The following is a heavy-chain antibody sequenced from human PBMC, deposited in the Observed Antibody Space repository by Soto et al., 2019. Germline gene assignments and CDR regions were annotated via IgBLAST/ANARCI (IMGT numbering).Heavy chain of an antibody. CDR2: IGSKTHSYAT. D-gene: IGHD5-12*01. J-gene: IGHJ4*02. CDR1: GFTFSGSA. V-gene: IGHV3-73*01. Sequence: PGGSLRLSCAASGFTFSGSAMHWVRQASGKGLEWVGRIGSKTHSYATAYAASVEGRFTISRDDSKNTAYLQMNSLKTEDTAVYYCTASGYGAFVDYWGQGTLVTVSS. CDR3: TASGYGAFVDY.